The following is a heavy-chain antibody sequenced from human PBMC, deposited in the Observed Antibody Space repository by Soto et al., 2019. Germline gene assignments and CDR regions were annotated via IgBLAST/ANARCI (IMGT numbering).Heavy chain of an antibody. Sequence: GGSLRLSCAASGFTFSSYSMNWVRQAPGKGLEWVSSISSSSSYIYYADSVKGRFTISRDDSHNVAYLQMSSLRTEDTAMYYCAKDRYSGTYPTDFDYWGQGSLVTVSS. D-gene: IGHD1-26*01. CDR3: AKDRYSGTYPTDFDY. J-gene: IGHJ4*02. CDR1: GFTFSSYS. V-gene: IGHV3-21*06. CDR2: ISSSSSYI.